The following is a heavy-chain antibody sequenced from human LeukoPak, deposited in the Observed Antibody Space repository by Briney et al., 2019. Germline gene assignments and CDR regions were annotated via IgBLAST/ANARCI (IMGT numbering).Heavy chain of an antibody. CDR1: GGSLSGYY. CDR2: INHSGST. Sequence: PSETLSLTCAVSGGSLSGYYWTWIRQPPGKGLEWIGEINHSGSTNYNPSLKSRVTISVDTSKNQFSLKLSSVTAADTAVYYCARRIAPGSSGWSYYYYYYYMDVWGKGTTVTISS. CDR3: ARRIAPGSSGWSYYYYYYYMDV. J-gene: IGHJ6*03. D-gene: IGHD6-19*01. V-gene: IGHV4-34*01.